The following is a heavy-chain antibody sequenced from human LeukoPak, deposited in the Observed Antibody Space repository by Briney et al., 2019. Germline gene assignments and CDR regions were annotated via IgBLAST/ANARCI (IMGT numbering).Heavy chain of an antibody. Sequence: GGSLRLSCAASGFTFSSYGMSWVRQAPGKGLEWVSAISGSGGSTYYADSVKGRFTISRDNSKNTLYLQMNSLRAEDTAVYYCAKDPTMIVVGNAFDIWGQGTMVTVSS. CDR1: GFTFSSYG. D-gene: IGHD3-22*01. J-gene: IGHJ3*02. V-gene: IGHV3-23*01. CDR2: ISGSGGST. CDR3: AKDPTMIVVGNAFDI.